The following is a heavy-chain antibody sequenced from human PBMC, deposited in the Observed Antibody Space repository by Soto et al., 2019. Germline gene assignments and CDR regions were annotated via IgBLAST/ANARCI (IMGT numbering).Heavy chain of an antibody. V-gene: IGHV3-23*01. D-gene: IGHD4-17*01. CDR1: GFTFNSYA. CDR2: ISGSGANT. CDR3: AKSSTVTTGYYYSYGLDA. Sequence: EVVLLESGGGLVEPGGSLRLSCAASGFTFNSYAMTWVRLAPGKGLEWVSGISGSGANTYYVDSVRGRFTISRDNSKNTLYLQLSSLRAEDTAIYYCAKSSTVTTGYYYSYGLDAWGQGITVTVSS. J-gene: IGHJ6*02.